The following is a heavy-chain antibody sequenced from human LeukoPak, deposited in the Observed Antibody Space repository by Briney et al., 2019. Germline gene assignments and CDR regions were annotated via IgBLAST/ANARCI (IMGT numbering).Heavy chain of an antibody. Sequence: GGSLRLSCAASGFTFSSYGMHWDRQAPGKGLEWVAVISYDGSNKYYGDSVKGRFTISRDNSKNTVYLQMDSLRAEDTAVYYCAKDGNYYGSGSYLNYWGQGTLVTVSS. D-gene: IGHD3-10*01. V-gene: IGHV3-30*18. J-gene: IGHJ4*02. CDR2: ISYDGSNK. CDR1: GFTFSSYG. CDR3: AKDGNYYGSGSYLNY.